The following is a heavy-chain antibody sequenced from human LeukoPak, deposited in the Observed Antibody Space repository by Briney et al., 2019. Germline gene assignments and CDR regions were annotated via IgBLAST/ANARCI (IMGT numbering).Heavy chain of an antibody. J-gene: IGHJ1*01. CDR3: ARDLHGGNSELGY. CDR2: IHYSGFS. D-gene: IGHD4-23*01. Sequence: TSETLSLTCTVSGGSISSYYWSWIRQPPGKGLEWIGYIHYSGFSNYNPSLKSRVTISVDTSKNQFSLKLSFVTAADTAVYYCARDLHGGNSELGYWGQGTLVTVSS. V-gene: IGHV4-59*01. CDR1: GGSISSYY.